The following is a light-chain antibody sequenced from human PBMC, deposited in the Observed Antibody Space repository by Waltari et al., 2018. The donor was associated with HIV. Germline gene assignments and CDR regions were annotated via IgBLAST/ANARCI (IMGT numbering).Light chain of an antibody. CDR2: KNI. CDR3: VGWDASLSAYV. CDR1: SSNIGNDN. V-gene: IGLV1-47*01. J-gene: IGLJ1*01. Sequence: QSVLTQPPSASGTPGQRVTISCSGSSSNIGNDNVYWYQQLPGTTPKLLIYKNIKRPPGVPDRCAGSKSGTSAYLAISGLRSEDEADYYCVGWDASLSAYVFGAGTKVTVL.